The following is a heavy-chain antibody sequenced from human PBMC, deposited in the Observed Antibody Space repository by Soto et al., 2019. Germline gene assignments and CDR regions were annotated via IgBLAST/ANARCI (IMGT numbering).Heavy chain of an antibody. D-gene: IGHD1-26*01. CDR2: ISGSGGST. J-gene: IGHJ4*02. CDR3: ANFVGRWYSGSPFWNY. Sequence: GESLKISCAASGFTFSSYAMSWVRQAPGKGLEWVSAISGSGGSTYYADSVKGRFTISRDNSKNTLYLQMNSLRAEDTAVYYCANFVGRWYSGSPFWNYWGQGTLVTVSS. CDR1: GFTFSSYA. V-gene: IGHV3-23*01.